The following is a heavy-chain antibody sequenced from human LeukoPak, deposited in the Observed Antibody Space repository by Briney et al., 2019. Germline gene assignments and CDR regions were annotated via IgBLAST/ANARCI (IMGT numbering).Heavy chain of an antibody. CDR2: IKPGGNEK. CDR1: GFTFSGYP. Sequence: PGGSLRLSCAASGFTFSGYPIHWVRQAPGKGLEWVANIKPGGNEKYYVDSVKGRFTISRDNVKNSLYLQMNSLRAEDTAIYYCATFRFLGTWGQGTMVTVSP. V-gene: IGHV3-7*03. CDR3: ATFRFLGT. J-gene: IGHJ3*01. D-gene: IGHD3-3*01.